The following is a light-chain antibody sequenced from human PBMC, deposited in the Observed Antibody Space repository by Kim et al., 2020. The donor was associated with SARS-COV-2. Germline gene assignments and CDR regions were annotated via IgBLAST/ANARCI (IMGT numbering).Light chain of an antibody. CDR3: QSYDSSHVI. V-gene: IGLV1-40*01. CDR1: SSNIGIRYD. J-gene: IGLJ2*01. CDR2: GNT. Sequence: PRQRATMSGTGRSSNIGIRYDVHWYQQLPGRAPKLLIYGNTNRPSGVPDRFSVSTSGTSVSLAITGLQAEDEADYYCQSYDSSHVIFGGGTQLTVL.